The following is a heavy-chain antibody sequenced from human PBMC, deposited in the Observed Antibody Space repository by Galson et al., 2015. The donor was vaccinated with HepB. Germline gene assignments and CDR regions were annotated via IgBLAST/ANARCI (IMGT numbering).Heavy chain of an antibody. Sequence: SVKVSCKASGYTFTSYGISWVRQAPGQGLEWMGWISSYNVNTNYPQKFQGRVTITTDTSTSTAYMELRSLRSDDTAMYYCARVSPAVDRHGMDVWGQGTTVTVSS. CDR1: GYTFTSYG. CDR2: ISSYNVNT. V-gene: IGHV1-18*01. CDR3: ARVSPAVDRHGMDV. J-gene: IGHJ6*02. D-gene: IGHD4-23*01.